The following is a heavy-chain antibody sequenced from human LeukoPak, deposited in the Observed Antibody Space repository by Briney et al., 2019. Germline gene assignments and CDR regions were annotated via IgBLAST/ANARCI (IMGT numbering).Heavy chain of an antibody. CDR3: ARLRVSGSYLYYFDY. CDR2: ILTSGTT. J-gene: IGHJ4*02. Sequence: SETLSLTCAVSNGSISSYHWSWVRQPPGKGLEWIGYILTSGTTNYNPSLKSRLTISVDTSKNRFTLKLSSVTAADTAVYYCARLRVSGSYLYYFDYWGQGTLVTVSS. CDR1: NGSISSYH. D-gene: IGHD3-10*01. V-gene: IGHV4-4*09.